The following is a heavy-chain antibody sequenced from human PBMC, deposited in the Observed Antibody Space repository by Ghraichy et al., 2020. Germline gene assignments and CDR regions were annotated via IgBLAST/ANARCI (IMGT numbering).Heavy chain of an antibody. CDR1: GGYISSGGYS. CDR2: ILQSGFT. CDR3: ARGGVREQVMYDH. D-gene: IGHD2-8*02. V-gene: IGHV4-30-2*01. J-gene: IGHJ4*02. Sequence: TLSLTCTVSGGYISSGGYSWTWIRQPPGKGLEWIGYILQSGFTYYDPSLKGRLSMSVDRSKKQFSLKLTSMTAADTALYYCARGGVREQVMYDHLGQGTLVTVSP.